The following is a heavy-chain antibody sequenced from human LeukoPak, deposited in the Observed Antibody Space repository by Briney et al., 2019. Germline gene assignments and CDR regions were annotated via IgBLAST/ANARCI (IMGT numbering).Heavy chain of an antibody. D-gene: IGHD3-10*01. CDR2: TRNKAKSHTT. J-gene: IGHJ6*02. Sequence: PGGSLRLSCAASGFSFSDHYTDWVRQAPGKGLEWDGRTRNKAKSHTTEYAASVKGRFTISRDDPKNSLYLQMSSLKTEDTAVYYCARVVTTVGDYGFDVWGQGTSVTVSS. V-gene: IGHV3-72*01. CDR3: ARVVTTVGDYGFDV. CDR1: GFSFSDHY.